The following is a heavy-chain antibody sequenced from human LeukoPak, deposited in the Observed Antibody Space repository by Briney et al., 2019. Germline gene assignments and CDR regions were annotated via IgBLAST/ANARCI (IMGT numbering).Heavy chain of an antibody. V-gene: IGHV3-21*01. CDR1: GFTFSSYA. CDR3: ARVAYCGGDCYLAAFDI. CDR2: ISSSSSYI. D-gene: IGHD2-21*01. J-gene: IGHJ3*02. Sequence: PGGSLRLSCAASGFTFSSYAMSWVRQAPGKGLEWVSSISSSSSYIYYADSVKGRFTISRDNAKNSLYLQMNSLRAEDTAVYYCARVAYCGGDCYLAAFDIWGQGTMVTVSS.